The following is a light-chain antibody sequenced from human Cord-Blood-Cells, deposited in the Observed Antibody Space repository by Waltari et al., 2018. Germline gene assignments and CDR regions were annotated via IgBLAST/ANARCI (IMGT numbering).Light chain of an antibody. Sequence: DIQMTQSPSSLSASVGDRVTITCRASQSISSYLNWYQRKPGKAPKLLIYAASSLQSGVPSRFSGSGSGTDFTLTISSLQPEDFATYYCQQSYSTHITFGQGTRLEIK. CDR2: AAS. CDR1: QSISSY. CDR3: QQSYSTHIT. V-gene: IGKV1-39*01. J-gene: IGKJ5*01.